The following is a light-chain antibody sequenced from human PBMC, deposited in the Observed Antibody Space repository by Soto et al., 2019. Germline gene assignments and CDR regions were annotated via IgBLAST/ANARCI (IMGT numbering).Light chain of an antibody. Sequence: IHSTESASSLSASVVYRVTITCLDSHSIGSYLNWYQQKPGKSPNLLIHGGSTLQSGVPPRFSGGGGGTDFTLTISSLQPEDFASYYCQQIYTIPLTFGGGTKVDI. CDR1: HSIGSY. CDR2: GGS. CDR3: QQIYTIPLT. J-gene: IGKJ4*01. V-gene: IGKV1-39*01.